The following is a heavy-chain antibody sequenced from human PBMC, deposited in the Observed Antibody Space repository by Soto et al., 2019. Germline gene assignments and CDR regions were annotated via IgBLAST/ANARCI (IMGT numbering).Heavy chain of an antibody. Sequence: QVQLQQWGAGLLKPSETLSLTCAVYGGSFSGYYWSWIRQPPGKGLEWIGEINPSGSTNYNPSLKSRVTISVDTSKNQFLLKLSSVTAAATSVYYCARGLLGGAANWGQGTLVTVSS. D-gene: IGHD2-15*01. CDR1: GGSFSGYY. V-gene: IGHV4-34*01. J-gene: IGHJ1*01. CDR2: INPSGST. CDR3: ARGLLGGAAN.